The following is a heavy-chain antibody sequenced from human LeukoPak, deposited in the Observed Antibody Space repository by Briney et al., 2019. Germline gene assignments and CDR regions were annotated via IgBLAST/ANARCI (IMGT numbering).Heavy chain of an antibody. V-gene: IGHV3-66*02. D-gene: IGHD2-21*02. CDR2: IYSGGST. CDR1: GFTVSSNY. Sequence: GSLRLSCAASGFTVSSNYMSWVRQAPGKGLEWVSVIYSGGSTYYADSVKGRFTISRDNSKSTLYLQMNSLRAEDTAVYYCARVGAYCGGDCRDYWGQGTLVTVSS. J-gene: IGHJ4*02. CDR3: ARVGAYCGGDCRDY.